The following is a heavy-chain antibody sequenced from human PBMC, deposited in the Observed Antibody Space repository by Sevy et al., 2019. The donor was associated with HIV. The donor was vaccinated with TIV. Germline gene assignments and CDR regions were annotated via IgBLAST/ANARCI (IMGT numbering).Heavy chain of an antibody. CDR2: IGSGGDA. V-gene: IGHV3-13*01. J-gene: IGHJ6*02. CDR1: GFTFSSYD. D-gene: IGHD5-12*01. CDR3: ARSGGYSDYGMDV. Sequence: GGSLRLSCGASGFTFSSYDMHWVRQAAGKGLEWVSGIGSGGDAYYQGSVKGRFTISRANAKNSLYVQMNSLRAGDTAVYYCARSGGYSDYGMDVWGQGTTVTVSS.